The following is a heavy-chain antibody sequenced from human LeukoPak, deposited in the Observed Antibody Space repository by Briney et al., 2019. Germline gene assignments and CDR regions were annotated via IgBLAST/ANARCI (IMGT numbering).Heavy chain of an antibody. CDR3: ARVGAAMVRGVILYYFDY. J-gene: IGHJ4*02. V-gene: IGHV1-8*03. CDR2: MNPNSGNT. CDR1: GYTFTRCD. D-gene: IGHD3-10*01. Sequence: GASVKVSCKASGYTFTRCDINWVRQATGQGLEWMGWMNPNSGNTGYAQKFQGRVTITRNTSISTAYMELSSLRSEDTAVYYCARVGAAMVRGVILYYFDYWGQGTLVTVSS.